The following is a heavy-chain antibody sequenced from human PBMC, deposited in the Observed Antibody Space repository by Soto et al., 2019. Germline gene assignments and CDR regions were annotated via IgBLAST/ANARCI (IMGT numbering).Heavy chain of an antibody. CDR2: IYYSGTI. D-gene: IGHD5-12*01. CDR1: GGSVRSGAYY. Sequence: QAQLQESGPGLVKPSETLSLTCTVSGGSVRSGAYYWSWLRQPPGGGLEWIGYIYYSGTIKYNPSFQSRVTMSIDTSRNQFSLKLASVSAADAAVYFCARALVASVFTYVIDVWGQGTAVTVS. V-gene: IGHV4-61*08. CDR3: ARALVASVFTYVIDV. J-gene: IGHJ6*02.